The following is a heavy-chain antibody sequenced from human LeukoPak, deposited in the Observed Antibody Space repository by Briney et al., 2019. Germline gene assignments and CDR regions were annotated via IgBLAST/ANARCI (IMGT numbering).Heavy chain of an antibody. D-gene: IGHD3-22*01. CDR2: IYYSGST. V-gene: IGHV4-59*01. CDR3: ARNYDSSGYLAFDI. Sequence: SETLSLTCTVSGGSISSYCWSWVRQPPGKGLEWIGYIYYSGSTNYNPSLKSRVTISVDTSKNQFSLKLSSVTAADTAVYYCARNYDSSGYLAFDIWGQGTMVTVSS. CDR1: GGSISSYC. J-gene: IGHJ3*02.